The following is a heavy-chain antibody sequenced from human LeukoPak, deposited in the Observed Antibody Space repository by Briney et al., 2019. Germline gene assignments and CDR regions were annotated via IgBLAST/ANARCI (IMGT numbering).Heavy chain of an antibody. CDR1: GFTFSSYW. D-gene: IGHD3-3*01. J-gene: IGHJ5*02. CDR3: ARDVSNYDFWSGYQSPGGFDP. V-gene: IGHV3-7*01. Sequence: HPGGSLRLSCAASGFTFSSYWMSWVRQAPGKGLEWVANIKQDGSEKYYVDSVKGRFTISRDNAKNSLYLQMNSLRAEDTAVYYRARDVSNYDFWSGYQSPGGFDPWGQGTLVTVSS. CDR2: IKQDGSEK.